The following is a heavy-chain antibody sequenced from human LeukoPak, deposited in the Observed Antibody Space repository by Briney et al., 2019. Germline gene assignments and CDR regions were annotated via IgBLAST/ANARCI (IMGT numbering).Heavy chain of an antibody. V-gene: IGHV4-59*01. CDR2: IYYSGST. D-gene: IGHD6-13*01. CDR1: GGSISSYY. CDR3: ARDQGSSWYDY. J-gene: IGHJ4*02. Sequence: SETLSLTCTVSGGSISSYYWSWIRQPPGKGLEWIGYIYYSGSTNYNPSLKSRVTISVDTSKNQFSLKLSSVTAADTAVYYCARDQGSSWYDYWGQGTLVTVSS.